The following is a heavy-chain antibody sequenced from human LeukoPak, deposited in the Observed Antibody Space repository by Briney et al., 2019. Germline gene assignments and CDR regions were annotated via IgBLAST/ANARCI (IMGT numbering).Heavy chain of an antibody. V-gene: IGHV3-23*01. J-gene: IGHJ6*02. Sequence: GGSLRLSCAASGFTFSSYAMSWVRQAPGKGLEWASAISGSGGSTYYADSVKGRLTISRDNSKNTLYLQMNSLRAEDTAVYYCAKGMPAVHYGMDVWGQGTTVTVSS. D-gene: IGHD2-2*01. CDR1: GFTFSSYA. CDR2: ISGSGGST. CDR3: AKGMPAVHYGMDV.